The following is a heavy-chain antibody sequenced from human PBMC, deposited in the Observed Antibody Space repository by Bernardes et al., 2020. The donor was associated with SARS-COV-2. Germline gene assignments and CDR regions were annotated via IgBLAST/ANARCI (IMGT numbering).Heavy chain of an antibody. CDR3: ASEDPEYFQH. CDR2: IYHSGSI. J-gene: IGHJ1*01. Sequence: SETLSLTCAVSGGSISSSNWWCWVRQPPGKGLEWIWEIYHSGSINYNPSLKSLVTISVDKSKNQFSLKLTSVTAADTAVYYWASEDPEYFQHWGQGTLVTVSS. V-gene: IGHV4-4*02. CDR1: GGSISSSNW.